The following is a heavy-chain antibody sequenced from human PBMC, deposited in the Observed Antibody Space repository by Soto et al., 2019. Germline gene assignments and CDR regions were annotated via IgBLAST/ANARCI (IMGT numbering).Heavy chain of an antibody. CDR3: AKVLIRYCGGDWYPNWFDP. CDR1: GFTFSSYA. V-gene: IGHV3-23*01. Sequence: SGGSLRLSCAASGFTFSSYAMSWVRQAPGKGLEWVSAISGSGGSTYYADSVKGRFTISRDNSKNTLYLQMNSLRAEDTAVYYCAKVLIRYCGGDWYPNWFDPWGQGTLVTVSS. J-gene: IGHJ5*02. CDR2: ISGSGGST. D-gene: IGHD2-21*02.